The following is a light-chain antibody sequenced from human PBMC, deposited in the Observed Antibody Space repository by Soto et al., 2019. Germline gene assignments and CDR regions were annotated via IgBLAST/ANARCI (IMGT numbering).Light chain of an antibody. J-gene: IGKJ4*02. CDR1: QTIDSW. Sequence: DIQMTQSPSTLSASVGDRVTITCRASQTIDSWLAWYQQRPGKPPNLLIYKASTLASGVPSIFSGCGSGTEFTLTINSLQPDDFATYYCQQYHSYSGTFGRGTKVDIK. V-gene: IGKV1-5*03. CDR2: KAS. CDR3: QQYHSYSGT.